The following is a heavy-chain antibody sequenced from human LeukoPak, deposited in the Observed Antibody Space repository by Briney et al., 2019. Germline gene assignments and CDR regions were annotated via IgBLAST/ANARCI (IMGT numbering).Heavy chain of an antibody. CDR1: GFTFSYFW. J-gene: IGHJ6*04. V-gene: IGHV3-7*01. D-gene: IGHD3-10*02. Sequence: GGSLRLSCAASGFTFSYFWMSWVRQAPGKGLEWVANINPDGSEKNYVDSVKGRFTISRDSAKNSLYLQMNSLRAEDTAVYYCAELGITMIGGVWGKGTTVTISS. CDR2: INPDGSEK. CDR3: AELGITMIGGV.